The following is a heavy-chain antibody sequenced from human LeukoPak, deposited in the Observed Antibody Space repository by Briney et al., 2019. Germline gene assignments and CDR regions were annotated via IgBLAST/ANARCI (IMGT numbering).Heavy chain of an antibody. CDR2: IYSGGST. D-gene: IGHD3-10*01. Sequence: GGSLRLSCAASGFTVSSNYMSWVRQAPGKGLEWVSVIYSGGSTYYADSVKGRFTISRDNSKNTLYLQMNSLRAEDTAVYYCAKDPRGYYGSGSYWWENPNKSDYWGQGTLVTVSS. CDR1: GFTVSSNY. J-gene: IGHJ4*02. V-gene: IGHV3-66*01. CDR3: AKDPRGYYGSGSYWWENPNKSDY.